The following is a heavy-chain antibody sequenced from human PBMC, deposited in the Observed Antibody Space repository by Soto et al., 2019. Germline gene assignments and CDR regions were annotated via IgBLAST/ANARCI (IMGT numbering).Heavy chain of an antibody. CDR2: IDPSDSYT. CDR1: GYSFTSYW. V-gene: IGHV5-10-1*01. J-gene: IGHJ4*02. CDR3: AHHSGSYSQPDY. D-gene: IGHD1-26*01. Sequence: GESLKISCKGSGYSFTSYWISWVRQMPGKGLEWMGRIDPSDSYTNYSPSFQGHVTISADKSISTAYLQWSSLKASDTAMYYCAHHSGSYSQPDYRGQGTPVTVSS.